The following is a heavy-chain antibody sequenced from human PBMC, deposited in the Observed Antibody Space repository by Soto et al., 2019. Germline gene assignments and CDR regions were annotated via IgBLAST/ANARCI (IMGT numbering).Heavy chain of an antibody. J-gene: IGHJ4*02. CDR2: IYSGGSI. D-gene: IGHD3-16*01. CDR1: GFTVSNNF. V-gene: IGHV3-53*02. CDR3: ARDGNGQRGSPH. Sequence: VQLVESGGGLIQAGGSLRLSCAVSGFTVSNNFMMWVRQAPGKGLEWVSLIYSGGSISYADSVKGRFSISRDRSMNMLYLQMNSLTAEDTAVYYCARDGNGQRGSPHWGQGTLVNVSS.